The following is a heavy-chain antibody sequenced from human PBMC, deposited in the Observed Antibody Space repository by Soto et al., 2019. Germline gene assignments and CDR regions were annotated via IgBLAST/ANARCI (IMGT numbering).Heavy chain of an antibody. CDR3: ASDLFTPRGPPRNAFSI. CDR1: GYTFTGYY. J-gene: IGHJ3*02. Sequence: GAAVKVSCKASGYTFTGYYMHWVRQAPGQGLEWMGWINPNSGGKNYAQKFQGWVTMTRDTSISTAYMELSRLRSDDTAVYDCASDLFTPRGPPRNAFSIWGQGTIVTVSS. CDR2: INPNSGGK. V-gene: IGHV1-2*04.